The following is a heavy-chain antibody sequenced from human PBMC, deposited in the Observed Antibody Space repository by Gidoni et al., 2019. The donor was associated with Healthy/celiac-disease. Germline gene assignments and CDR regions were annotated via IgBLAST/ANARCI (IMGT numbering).Heavy chain of an antibody. V-gene: IGHV1-8*01. CDR2: MNPNRGNT. D-gene: IGHD1-26*01. CDR3: ARGSNGYSGSYGCGCSYHYYYDYGMDV. CDR1: GHTFPSSD. Sequence: QAQLVQSGAGAQKPAAFVTVSCKASGHTFPSSDPKRVRQATGNGLEWMAWMNPNRGNTGYAQKVQGQVSMTRNTPISTAYMELSSLRSEDTSVYYCARGSNGYSGSYGCGCSYHYYYDYGMDVWGQGTTVTVSS. J-gene: IGHJ6*02.